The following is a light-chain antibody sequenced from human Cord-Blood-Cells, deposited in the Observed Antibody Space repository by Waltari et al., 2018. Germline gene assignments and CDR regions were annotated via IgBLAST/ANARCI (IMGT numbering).Light chain of an antibody. Sequence: QSALTQPASVSGSPGQSITISCTGTSSDVGSYNLVSWYQQHPGKAPKLRLYEGGTRPSGVSNRFSGSKSGNTASLTISGLQAEDEADYYGCSYAGSSTVVFGGGTKLTVL. CDR1: SSDVGSYNL. V-gene: IGLV2-23*01. CDR2: EGG. CDR3: CSYAGSSTVV. J-gene: IGLJ2*01.